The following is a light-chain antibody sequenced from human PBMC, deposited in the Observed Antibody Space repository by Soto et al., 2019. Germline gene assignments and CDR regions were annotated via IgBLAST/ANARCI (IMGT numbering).Light chain of an antibody. V-gene: IGLV2-14*01. J-gene: IGLJ1*01. CDR1: SSEVGNYNY. Sequence: QSALTQPASVSGSPGQSITISCTGTSSEVGNYNYISWYQQHPGKAPKLMIHDVSNRPSGVSNRFSGSKSGNTASLTISGLQAEDEADYYCSSYTRSSTYVFGTGTKVTVL. CDR3: SSYTRSSTYV. CDR2: DVS.